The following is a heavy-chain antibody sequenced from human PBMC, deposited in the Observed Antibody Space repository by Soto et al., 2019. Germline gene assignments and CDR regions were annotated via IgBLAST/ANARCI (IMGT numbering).Heavy chain of an antibody. CDR1: GYTFTSYG. CDR3: ACGIYCFGGCDCYYYYGMDV. Sequence: GASVKVSCKASGYTFTSYGISWVRQAPGQGLEWMGWISAYNGNTNYAQKLQGRVTMTTDTSTSTAYMELRSLRSDDTAVYYCACGIYCFGGCDCYYYYGMDVRAQRTTDTGSS. V-gene: IGHV1-18*01. D-gene: IGHD2-21*02. J-gene: IGHJ6*02. CDR2: ISAYNGNT.